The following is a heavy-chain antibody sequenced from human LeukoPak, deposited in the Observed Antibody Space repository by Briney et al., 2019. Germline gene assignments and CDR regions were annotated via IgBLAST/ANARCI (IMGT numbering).Heavy chain of an antibody. D-gene: IGHD6-19*01. CDR1: GYTFTGYY. CDR2: INPNSGGT. Sequence: ASVKVSCKASGYTFTGYYMHRVRQAPGQGLEWMGWINPNSGGTNYAQKFQGWVTMTRDTSISTAYMELSRLRSDDTAVYYCARTVEGIAVAGPDAFDIWGQGTMVTVSS. J-gene: IGHJ3*02. V-gene: IGHV1-2*04. CDR3: ARTVEGIAVAGPDAFDI.